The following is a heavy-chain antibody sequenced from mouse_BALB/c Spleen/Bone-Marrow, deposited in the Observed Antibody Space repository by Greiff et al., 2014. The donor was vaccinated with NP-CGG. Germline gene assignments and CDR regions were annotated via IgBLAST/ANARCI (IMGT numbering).Heavy chain of an antibody. CDR2: ISSGGST. CDR3: ARGTTASWYFDV. V-gene: IGHV5-6-5*01. Sequence: EVQLVESGGGLVKPGGSLKLSCAASGFTFSSYAMSWVRQTPEKRLEWVASISSGGSTYYPDSVKGRFTISRDNARNILYLQMSSLSAEDTAMYYCARGTTASWYFDVWGAGTTVTVSS. CDR1: GFTFSSYA. J-gene: IGHJ1*01. D-gene: IGHD1-2*01.